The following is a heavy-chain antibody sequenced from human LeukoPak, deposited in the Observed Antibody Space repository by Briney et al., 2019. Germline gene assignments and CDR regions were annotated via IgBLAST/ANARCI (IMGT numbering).Heavy chain of an antibody. Sequence: PGGSLRLSCAASGFTFSSCAMHWVRQAPGKGLEWVAVISYDGSNKYYADSVKGRFTISRDNSKNTLYLQMNSLRAEDTAVYYCARDIVVVVAATRPGLYYYGMDVWGQGTTVTVSS. J-gene: IGHJ6*02. CDR1: GFTFSSCA. D-gene: IGHD2-15*01. CDR2: ISYDGSNK. CDR3: ARDIVVVVAATRPGLYYYGMDV. V-gene: IGHV3-30-3*01.